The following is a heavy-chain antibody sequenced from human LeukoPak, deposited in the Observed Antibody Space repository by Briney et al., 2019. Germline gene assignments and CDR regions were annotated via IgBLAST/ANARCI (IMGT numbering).Heavy chain of an antibody. CDR3: ARRSGSGSLDYFDY. J-gene: IGHJ4*02. Sequence: PSETLSLTCTVSGGFIRSNYWNRIRQPPGKGLEWIGYIYNSGNTNYNPSLKSRVTISVDTSKNQFSLKLNSVTAADTAVYYCARRSGSGSLDYFDYWGQGTLVTVSS. CDR1: GGFIRSNY. D-gene: IGHD3-3*01. CDR2: IYNSGNT. V-gene: IGHV4-59*08.